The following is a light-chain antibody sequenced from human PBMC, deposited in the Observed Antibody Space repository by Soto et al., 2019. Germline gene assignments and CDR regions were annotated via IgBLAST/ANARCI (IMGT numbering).Light chain of an antibody. V-gene: IGKV3-20*01. Sequence: EIVLTQSPGTLSLSPGERATLSCRASQSVSSSYLAWYQQKPGQAPRLLIYGASSRATGIPDRFSGSGSGTEFIPTISRMVPEDVAGYYCQQYGSSPLTFDGGTKVEIK. CDR1: QSVSSSY. J-gene: IGKJ4*01. CDR3: QQYGSSPLT. CDR2: GAS.